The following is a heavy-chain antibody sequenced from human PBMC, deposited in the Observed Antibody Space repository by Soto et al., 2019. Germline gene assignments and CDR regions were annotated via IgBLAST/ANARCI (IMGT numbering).Heavy chain of an antibody. D-gene: IGHD3-16*02. Sequence: QVQLVQSGAEVKKPGSSVKVSCKASGDTDTNYVISWVRQAPGQGLEWMGGIFPKFGTTYSAQKLQDRLTITADERTSTVYMQLSSLRVDDTAVYYCEAEMTFGKLSVVWGQGTTVTVSS. CDR3: EAEMTFGKLSVV. J-gene: IGHJ6*02. V-gene: IGHV1-69*01. CDR1: GDTDTNYV. CDR2: IFPKFGTT.